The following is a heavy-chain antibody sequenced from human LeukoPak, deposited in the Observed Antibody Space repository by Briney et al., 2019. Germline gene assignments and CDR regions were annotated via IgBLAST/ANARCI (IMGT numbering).Heavy chain of an antibody. V-gene: IGHV4-31*03. D-gene: IGHD1-26*01. J-gene: IGHJ4*02. Sequence: SETLSLTCIVSGGSVTSDGSFWSWIRQPPGKGLEWVAYVYTTGTTYYNPSLKSRLSMSVDTSKNQFSLDLTAVTAADTAVYFCAQTKSGTHPFGYWGQGILVTVSS. CDR2: VYTTGTT. CDR1: GGSVTSDGSF. CDR3: AQTKSGTHPFGY.